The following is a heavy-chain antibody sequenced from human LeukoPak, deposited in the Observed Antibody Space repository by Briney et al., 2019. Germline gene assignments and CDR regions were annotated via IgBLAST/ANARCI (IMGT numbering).Heavy chain of an antibody. CDR3: ARDRGDRGYYYYYMGV. D-gene: IGHD2-21*02. CDR1: GYTFTSYY. J-gene: IGHJ6*03. V-gene: IGHV1-46*01. Sequence: ASVKVSCKASGYTFTSYYMHWVRQAPGQGLEWMGIINPSGGSTSYAQKFQGRVTMTRDMSTSTVFMELSSLRSEDTAVYYCARDRGDRGYYYYYMGVWGKGTTVTVSS. CDR2: INPSGGST.